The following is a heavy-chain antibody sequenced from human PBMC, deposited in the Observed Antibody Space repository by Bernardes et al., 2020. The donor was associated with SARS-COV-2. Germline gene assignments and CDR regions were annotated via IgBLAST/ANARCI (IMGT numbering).Heavy chain of an antibody. CDR3: ASPPIAVAGKGAFDI. J-gene: IGHJ3*02. V-gene: IGHV3-30-3*01. CDR2: ISYDGSNK. CDR1: GFTFSSYA. Sequence: SLRLSCAASGFTFSSYAMHWVRQAPGKGLEWVAVISYDGSNKYYADSVKGRFTISRDNSKNTLYLQMNSLRAEDTAVYYCASPPIAVAGKGAFDIWGQGTMVTVSS. D-gene: IGHD6-19*01.